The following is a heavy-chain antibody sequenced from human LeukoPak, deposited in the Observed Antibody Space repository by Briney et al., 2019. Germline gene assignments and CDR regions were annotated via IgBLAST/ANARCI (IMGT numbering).Heavy chain of an antibody. CDR1: GFTFSSYA. J-gene: IGHJ4*02. Sequence: GGSLRLSCAASGFTFSSYAMHWVRQAPGKGLEWVAVISYDGSNKYYADSVKGRFTISRDNAKNSLYLQMNSLRAEDTAVYYCARVDYGAYRALGYWGQGTLVTVSS. CDR2: ISYDGSNK. CDR3: ARVDYGAYRALGY. D-gene: IGHD4-17*01. V-gene: IGHV3-30*04.